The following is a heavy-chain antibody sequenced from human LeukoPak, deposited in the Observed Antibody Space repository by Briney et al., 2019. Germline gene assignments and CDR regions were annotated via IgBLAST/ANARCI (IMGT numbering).Heavy chain of an antibody. CDR2: INPSGGST. Sequence: ASVKVSCKASGYTFTSYYMHWVRQAPGQGLEWMGIINPSGGSTSYAQKFQGRVTMTRDTSTSTTYMELSSLRSEDTAVYYCARDLLAAAGTFVGFQHWGQGTLVTVSS. CDR1: GYTFTSYY. D-gene: IGHD6-13*01. J-gene: IGHJ1*01. V-gene: IGHV1-46*01. CDR3: ARDLLAAAGTFVGFQH.